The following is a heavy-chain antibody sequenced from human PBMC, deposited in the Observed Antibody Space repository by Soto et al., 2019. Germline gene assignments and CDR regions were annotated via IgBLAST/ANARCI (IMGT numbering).Heavy chain of an antibody. V-gene: IGHV4-39*01. Sequence: PSETLSLTCTVSGGSISSSSYYWGWIRQPPGKGLEWIGSIYYSGSTYYNPSLKSRVTISVDTSKNQFSLKLSSVTAADTAVYYCARLRPTGRYYFDCWGQGTLVTVSS. D-gene: IGHD3-16*02. CDR2: IYYSGST. CDR1: GGSISSSSYY. J-gene: IGHJ4*02. CDR3: ARLRPTGRYYFDC.